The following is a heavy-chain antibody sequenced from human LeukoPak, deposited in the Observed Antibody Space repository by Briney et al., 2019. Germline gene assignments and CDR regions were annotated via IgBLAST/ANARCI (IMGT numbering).Heavy chain of an antibody. CDR2: INPNSGGT. D-gene: IGHD3-9*01. Sequence: ASVKVSCKASGYTFTGYYMHWVRQAPGQGLEWMGWINPNSGGTNYAQKFQGRVTMTGDTSISTAYMELSRLRSDDTAVYYCARDSVEAPDILTGYYINWFDPWGQGTLVTVSS. CDR1: GYTFTGYY. J-gene: IGHJ5*02. CDR3: ARDSVEAPDILTGYYINWFDP. V-gene: IGHV1-2*02.